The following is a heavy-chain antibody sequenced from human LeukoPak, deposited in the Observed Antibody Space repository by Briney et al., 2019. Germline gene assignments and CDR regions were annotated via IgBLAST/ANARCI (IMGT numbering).Heavy chain of an antibody. V-gene: IGHV1-2*02. Sequence: ASVTVSCKASGYTFTDYFMHWVRQAPGQGLEWMGWINPNNGDTKYAQKFQGRVTMTSDTPISTVYMALSSLRSDDTAVYFCARDQVVPTSPFSGHDPPYWGQGTLVAVSS. CDR1: GYTFTDYF. J-gene: IGHJ4*02. D-gene: IGHD5-12*01. CDR3: ARDQVVPTSPFSGHDPPY. CDR2: INPNNGDT.